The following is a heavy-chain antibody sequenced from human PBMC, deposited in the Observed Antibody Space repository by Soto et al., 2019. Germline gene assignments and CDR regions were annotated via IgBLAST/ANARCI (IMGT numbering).Heavy chain of an antibody. V-gene: IGHV3-23*01. CDR3: AKTLYCSSTSCYELDY. CDR2: ISGSGGST. Sequence: GGSLRLSCAASGFTFSSYAMSWVRQAPGKGLEWVSAISGSGGSTYYADSVKGRFTISRDNSKNTLYLQMNSLRAEDMAVYDCAKTLYCSSTSCYELDYWGQGTLVTVSS. D-gene: IGHD2-2*01. J-gene: IGHJ4*02. CDR1: GFTFSSYA.